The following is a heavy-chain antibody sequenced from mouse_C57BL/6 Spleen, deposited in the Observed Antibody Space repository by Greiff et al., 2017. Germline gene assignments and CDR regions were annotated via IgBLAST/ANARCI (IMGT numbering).Heavy chain of an antibody. CDR1: GYTFTSYT. CDR2: INPSSGYT. D-gene: IGHD1-3*01. Sequence: VQLQQSGAELARPGASVKMSCKASGYTFTSYTMHWVKQRPGQGLEWIGYINPSSGYTKYNQKFKDKATLTADKSSSTAYMQLSSLTSEDSAVYYCAKEVELEDCAMDYWGQGTSVTVSS. J-gene: IGHJ4*01. CDR3: AKEVELEDCAMDY. V-gene: IGHV1-4*01.